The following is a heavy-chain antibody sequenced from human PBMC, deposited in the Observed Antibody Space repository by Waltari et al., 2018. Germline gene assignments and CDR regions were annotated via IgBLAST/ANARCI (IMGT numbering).Heavy chain of an antibody. Sequence: EVQLVESGGGLVKPGGSLRLSCAASGFTFSSYSMNWVRQAPGKGLEWVSSISSISSYIYYADSVKGRFTISRDNAKNSLYLQMNSLRAEDTAVYYCARDIRGYSGYDPYDAFDIWGQGTMVTVSS. J-gene: IGHJ3*02. D-gene: IGHD5-12*01. CDR2: ISSISSYI. CDR1: GFTFSSYS. CDR3: ARDIRGYSGYDPYDAFDI. V-gene: IGHV3-21*01.